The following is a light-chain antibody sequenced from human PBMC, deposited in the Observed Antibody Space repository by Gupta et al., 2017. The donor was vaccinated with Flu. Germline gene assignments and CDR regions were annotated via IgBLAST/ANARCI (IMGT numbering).Light chain of an antibody. CDR2: STN. Sequence: QTVATQESSVTVSQGGTVPLTCASSTGAVTNAYYPNWFQQKPGEAPRALIYSTNYNQSWTPARFSGSLLGDKAALTLSDAHPEDEADYYCRLYYGGSQWVFGGLTKLTVL. V-gene: IGLV7-43*01. CDR1: TGAVTNAYY. J-gene: IGLJ3*02. CDR3: RLYYGGSQWV.